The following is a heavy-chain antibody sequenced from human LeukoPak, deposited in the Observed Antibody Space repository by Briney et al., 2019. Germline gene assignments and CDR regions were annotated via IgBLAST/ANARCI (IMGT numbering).Heavy chain of an antibody. Sequence: PSETLSLTCTVSGGSISSYCWSWIRQPPGKGLEWIGYIYYSGSTNYNPSLKSRVTISVDTSKNQFSLKLSSVTAADTAVYYCASFDYWGQGTLVTVSS. V-gene: IGHV4-59*08. CDR1: GGSISSYC. CDR3: ASFDY. CDR2: IYYSGST. J-gene: IGHJ4*02.